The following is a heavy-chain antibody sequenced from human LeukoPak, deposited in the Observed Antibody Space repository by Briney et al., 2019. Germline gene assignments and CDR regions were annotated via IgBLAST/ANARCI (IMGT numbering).Heavy chain of an antibody. CDR1: GFTFSSYA. D-gene: IGHD6-19*01. CDR2: IRYDGSIK. J-gene: IGHJ4*02. Sequence: GGSLRLSCAASGFTFSSYAMHWVRQAPGKGLEWVAFIRYDGSIKYSADSVKGRFTISRDNSKNTLFLQMNSLRAEDTAVYYCAVTGYSSGWHYWDYWGQGTLVTVSS. V-gene: IGHV3-30*02. CDR3: AVTGYSSGWHYWDY.